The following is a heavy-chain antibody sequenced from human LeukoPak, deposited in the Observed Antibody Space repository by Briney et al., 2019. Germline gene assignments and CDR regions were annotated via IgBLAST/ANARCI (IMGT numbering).Heavy chain of an antibody. CDR1: GGSIDSYY. J-gene: IGHJ4*02. V-gene: IGHV4-59*01. CDR3: ARVFQSAEYYFDY. CDR2: IYYTGST. Sequence: SETLSLTCTVSGGSIDSYYWSWIRQPPGKGLEWIGYIYYTGSTEYHPSLKSRVTISLDTSKNQFSLKLTSVTAADTAVYYCARVFQSAEYYFDYWGQGNLVSVSS.